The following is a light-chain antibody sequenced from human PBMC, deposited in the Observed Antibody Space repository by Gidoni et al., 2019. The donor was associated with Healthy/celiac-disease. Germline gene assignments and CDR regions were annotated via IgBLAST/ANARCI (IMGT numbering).Light chain of an antibody. CDR2: KAS. V-gene: IGKV1-5*03. CDR1: QSISSW. CDR3: QQYNSYSLTWT. J-gene: IGKJ1*01. Sequence: DIQMTQSPSTLSASVGDRVTITCRASQSISSWLAWYQQKPGKAPKLLIYKASSLESGVPSRFSGSGSGTEFTLTISSLQPDDFATYYCQQYNSYSLTWTFXXXTKVEIK.